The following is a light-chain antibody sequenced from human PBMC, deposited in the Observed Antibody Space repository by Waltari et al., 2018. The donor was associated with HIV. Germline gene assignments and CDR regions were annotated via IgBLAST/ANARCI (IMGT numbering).Light chain of an antibody. Sequence: QSALTQPRPVSGSPGQSVTISCTGTSSDVGGYNYVSWYQQHPGKAPTLVIYDVSKRPSGVPDRFSGSKSANTASLTISGLQAEDEADYYCCSYAGSYTYVFGTGTKVTVL. CDR2: DVS. J-gene: IGLJ1*01. CDR1: SSDVGGYNY. V-gene: IGLV2-11*01. CDR3: CSYAGSYTYV.